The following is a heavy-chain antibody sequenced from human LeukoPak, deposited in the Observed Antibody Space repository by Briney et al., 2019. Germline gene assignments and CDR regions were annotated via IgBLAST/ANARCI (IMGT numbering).Heavy chain of an antibody. J-gene: IGHJ4*02. V-gene: IGHV3-23*01. CDR2: ISGSGGST. Sequence: GGSLRLSCAASGLTFSSYAMGWVRQAPGKGLDWVSAISGSGGSTYYADSVKGRFTISRDNSKNTLYLQMNSLRAEDTAVYYCAKDLPGYSSSWLPYYFDYWGQGSLVTVSS. D-gene: IGHD6-13*01. CDR3: AKDLPGYSSSWLPYYFDY. CDR1: GLTFSSYA.